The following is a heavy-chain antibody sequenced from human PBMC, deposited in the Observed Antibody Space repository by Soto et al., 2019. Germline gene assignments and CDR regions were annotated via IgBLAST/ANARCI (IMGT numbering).Heavy chain of an antibody. D-gene: IGHD3-10*01. CDR1: GYTFIGYY. CDR3: ARVGGGLASLGYYGMDV. Sequence: ASVKVSCKASGYTFIGYYIHWVRQAPGQGLEWMVWINPNSGGTNCAQRFQGWVTMTRDRSISTAYMELSRLKSDDTAVYYCARVGGGLASLGYYGMDVWGQGTTVTVSS. V-gene: IGHV1-2*04. J-gene: IGHJ6*02. CDR2: INPNSGGT.